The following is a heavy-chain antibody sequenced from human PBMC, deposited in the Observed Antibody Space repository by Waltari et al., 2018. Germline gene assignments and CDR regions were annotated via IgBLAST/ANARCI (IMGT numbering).Heavy chain of an antibody. Sequence: EVQLVESGGDLVKPGGSLRLSCVGSEFTFRAYAMNWVRQGPGEGLEWPSSVISGASHTDYADAVKGRFTISRDDAKNSVYLEMKRLRVDDTAVYYCARDSFGHGRQSSYHFGMDVWGQGTTVTVSS. CDR2: VISGASHT. CDR3: ARDSFGHGRQSSYHFGMDV. V-gene: IGHV3-21*02. J-gene: IGHJ6*02. CDR1: EFTFRAYA. D-gene: IGHD1-26*01.